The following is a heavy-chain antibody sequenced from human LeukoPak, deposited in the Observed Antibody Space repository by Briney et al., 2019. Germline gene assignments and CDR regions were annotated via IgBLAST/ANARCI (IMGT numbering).Heavy chain of an antibody. CDR3: SRLRAAAYRRYFDY. D-gene: IGHD6-25*01. CDR2: INSSSSYI. J-gene: IGHJ4*01. Sequence: SGGSLRFSCAASAFTFSSYSMNWVRQAPGMGLEWVSSINSSSSYIYYADSVKGRFTIYRDNAKNSLYLQINSLRAEDTDVYYCSRLRAAAYRRYFDYWGQGTLVTVSS. V-gene: IGHV3-21*01. CDR1: AFTFSSYS.